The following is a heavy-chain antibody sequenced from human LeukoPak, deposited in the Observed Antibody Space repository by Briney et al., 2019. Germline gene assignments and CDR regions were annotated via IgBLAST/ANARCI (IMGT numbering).Heavy chain of an antibody. Sequence: GGSLRLSCVASGFTFSNYAMRWVRQAPGKRLEWVSTISGSGGTTNYADSVKGRFTISRDSSKSTLYLQMNSLRAEDTAVYFCAKGGPQFFDYWGQGSLVTVSS. CDR1: GFTFSNYA. CDR2: ISGSGGTT. J-gene: IGHJ4*02. V-gene: IGHV3-23*01. CDR3: AKGGPQFFDY. D-gene: IGHD5-24*01.